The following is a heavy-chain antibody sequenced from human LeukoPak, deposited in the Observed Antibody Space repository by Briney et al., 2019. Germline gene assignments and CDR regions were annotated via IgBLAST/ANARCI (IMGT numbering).Heavy chain of an antibody. CDR3: ARASVVHAAVDY. D-gene: IGHD4-23*01. CDR2: IYYSGST. CDR1: GYSISSGYY. V-gene: IGHV4-61*01. J-gene: IGHJ4*02. Sequence: SETLSLTCAVSGYSISSGYYWGWIRQPPGKGLEWIGYIYYSGSTNYNPSLKSRVTISVDTSKNQFSLKLSSVTAADTAVYYCARASVVHAAVDYWGQGTLVTVSS.